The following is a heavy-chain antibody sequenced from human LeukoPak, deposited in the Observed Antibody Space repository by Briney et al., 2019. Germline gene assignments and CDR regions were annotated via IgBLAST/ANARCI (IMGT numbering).Heavy chain of an antibody. D-gene: IGHD2/OR15-2a*01. CDR3: ARDCSSTTCKGPVLDF. CDR1: GYTFTSHY. V-gene: IGHV1-46*01. CDR2: IHPSGGNS. J-gene: IGHJ4*02. Sequence: GASVKVSCKASGYTFTSHYVHWVRQAPGQGLEWMGIIHPSGGNSRNTQNFQGRVTMTRDTSTSTVYLELSSLRSEDTAVYYCARDCSSTTCKGPVLDFWGQGTLVTVSS.